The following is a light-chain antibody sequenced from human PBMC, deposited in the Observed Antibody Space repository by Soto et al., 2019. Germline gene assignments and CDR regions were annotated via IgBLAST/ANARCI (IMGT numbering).Light chain of an antibody. V-gene: IGKV3-15*01. J-gene: IGKJ1*01. CDR3: QQYNNWPPIT. CDR2: GAS. Sequence: EIVMTQSPATLSVSPGGRATLSCRASQSISDTLAWYQQKPGQAPRLLIYGASSRATGIPARFSGSGSGTEFTLSISSLQSEDSAVYYCQQYNNWPPITFGQGTKVDIK. CDR1: QSISDT.